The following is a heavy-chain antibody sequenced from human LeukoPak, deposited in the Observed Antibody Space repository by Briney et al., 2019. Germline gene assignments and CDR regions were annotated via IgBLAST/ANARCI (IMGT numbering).Heavy chain of an antibody. CDR1: GFTFSDYY. Sequence: GSLRLSCAASGFTFSDYYMSWIRQPPGNGLELVGSVCYSATTSFNPSLKSRVTISVDTSTNKFSLKLSSVTDADTAVYSCAGLEVTDINAFDIWGRGTMVTVSS. D-gene: IGHD2-21*02. CDR3: AGLEVTDINAFDI. CDR2: VCYSATT. J-gene: IGHJ3*02. V-gene: IGHV4-39*01.